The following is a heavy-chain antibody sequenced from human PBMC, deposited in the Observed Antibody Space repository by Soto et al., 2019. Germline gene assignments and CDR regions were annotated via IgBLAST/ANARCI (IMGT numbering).Heavy chain of an antibody. CDR1: GFTFSSYG. J-gene: IGHJ4*02. D-gene: IGHD2-2*01. Sequence: GGSLRLSCAASGFTFSSYGMHWVRQAPGKGLEWVAVIWYDGSNKYYADSVKGRFTISRDNSKNTLYLQMNSLRAEDTAVYYCARELDGYCSSTSCQPPLDYWGQGTLVTVSS. CDR2: IWYDGSNK. CDR3: ARELDGYCSSTSCQPPLDY. V-gene: IGHV3-33*01.